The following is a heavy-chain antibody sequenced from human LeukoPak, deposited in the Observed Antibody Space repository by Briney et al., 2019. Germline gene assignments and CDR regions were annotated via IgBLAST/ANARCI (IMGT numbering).Heavy chain of an antibody. J-gene: IGHJ4*02. CDR2: SSGNGYNT. CDR3: AKRDAGSPSHFDY. Sequence: GGSLRLSCAASGFTFSNCAMSWVRQAPGKGLEWVSASSGNGYNTYYADSVKGRFTISRDNSKNTLYLQMNSLRVEDTALYYCAKRDAGSPSHFDYWGQGTLVTVSS. D-gene: IGHD5-12*01. CDR1: GFTFSNCA. V-gene: IGHV3-23*01.